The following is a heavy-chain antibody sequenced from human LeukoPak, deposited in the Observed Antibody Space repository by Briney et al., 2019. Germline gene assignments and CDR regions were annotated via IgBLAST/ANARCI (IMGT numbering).Heavy chain of an antibody. V-gene: IGHV4-59*11. Sequence: SETLSLTCTISGGSISSHYWSWIRQPPGKGLEWIGYIYYSGSTNYNPSLKSRVTISVDTSKNQFSLEVNSVTAADTAVYYCARGGNYKGYFDYWGPGTLVTVSS. CDR1: GGSISSHY. J-gene: IGHJ4*02. CDR2: IYYSGST. D-gene: IGHD1-7*01. CDR3: ARGGNYKGYFDY.